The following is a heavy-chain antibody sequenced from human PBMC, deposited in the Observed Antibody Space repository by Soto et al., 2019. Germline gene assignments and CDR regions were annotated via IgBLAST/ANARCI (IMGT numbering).Heavy chain of an antibody. D-gene: IGHD6-19*01. CDR3: AKVSRYSGWYVDFDY. V-gene: IGHV3-30*18. CDR2: ISYDGSNK. Sequence: GGSLRLSCAASGFTFSSYGMHWVRQAPGKGLEWVAVISYDGSNKYYADSVKGRFTISRDNSKNTLYLQMNSLRAEDTAVYYCAKVSRYSGWYVDFDYWGQGTLVTVSS. J-gene: IGHJ4*02. CDR1: GFTFSSYG.